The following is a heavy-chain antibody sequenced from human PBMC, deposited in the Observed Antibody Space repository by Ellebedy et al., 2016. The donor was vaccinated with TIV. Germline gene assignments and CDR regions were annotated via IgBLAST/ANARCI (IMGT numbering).Heavy chain of an antibody. V-gene: IGHV1-2*02. CDR2: INPDSGGT. Sequence: ASVKVSCKASGYTFTANYIHWVRQAPGQGLEWMGWINPDSGGTNFAQKFQGRVTLTTDTSTSTAYMELRSLRFEDTAVYYCARVLRATSGMDVWGQGTTVTVS. CDR1: GYTFTANY. CDR3: ARVLRATSGMDV. D-gene: IGHD4/OR15-4a*01. J-gene: IGHJ6*02.